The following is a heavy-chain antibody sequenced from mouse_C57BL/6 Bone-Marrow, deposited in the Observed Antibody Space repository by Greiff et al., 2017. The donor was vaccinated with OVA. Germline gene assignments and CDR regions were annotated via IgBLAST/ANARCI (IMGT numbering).Heavy chain of an antibody. CDR2: IYPGGGYT. V-gene: IGHV1-63*01. Sequence: LQESGAELVRPGTSVKMSCKASGYTFTNYWIGWAKQRPGHGLEWIGDIYPGGGYTNYNEKFKGKATLTADKSSSTAYMHFSSLTSEDSAIYYCARWDGYPYAMDYWGQGTSVTVSS. D-gene: IGHD2-3*01. CDR3: ARWDGYPYAMDY. J-gene: IGHJ4*01. CDR1: GYTFTNYW.